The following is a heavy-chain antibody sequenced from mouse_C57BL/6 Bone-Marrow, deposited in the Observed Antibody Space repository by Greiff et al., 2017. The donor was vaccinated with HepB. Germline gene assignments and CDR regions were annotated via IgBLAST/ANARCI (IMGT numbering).Heavy chain of an antibody. D-gene: IGHD1-1*01. V-gene: IGHV1-80*01. J-gene: IGHJ2*01. CDR1: GYAFSSYW. Sequence: QVQLQQSGAELVKPGASVKISCKASGYAFSSYWMNWVKQRPGKGLEWIGQIYPGDGVTNYNGKFKGKATLTADKSSSTAYMQLSSLTSEDSAVYFCARNYGSSQNFDYWGQGTTLTVSS. CDR2: IYPGDGVT. CDR3: ARNYGSSQNFDY.